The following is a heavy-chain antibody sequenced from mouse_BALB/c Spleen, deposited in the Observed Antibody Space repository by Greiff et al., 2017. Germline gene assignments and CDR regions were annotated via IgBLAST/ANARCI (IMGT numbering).Heavy chain of an antibody. J-gene: IGHJ1*01. CDR3: AREGGYGYFDV. V-gene: IGHV5-6-5*01. CDR1: GFTFSSYA. Sequence: EVKVVESGGGLVKPGGSLKLSCAASGFTFSSYAMSWVRQTPEKRLEWVTSISSGGSTYYPDSVKGRFTISRDNARNILYLQMSSLRSEDTAMYYCAREGGYGYFDVWGAGTTVTVSS. CDR2: ISSGGST.